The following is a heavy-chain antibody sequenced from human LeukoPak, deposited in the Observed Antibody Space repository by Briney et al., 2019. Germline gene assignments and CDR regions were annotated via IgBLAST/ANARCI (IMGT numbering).Heavy chain of an antibody. D-gene: IGHD3-22*01. J-gene: IGHJ5*02. CDR3: ARDIEDYYDSSGLFDP. CDR2: IIPILGIA. V-gene: IGHV1-69*04. CDR1: GGTFSSYA. Sequence: GASVKVSCKASGGTFSSYAISWVRPAPGQGLEWMGRIIPILGIANYAQKFQGRVTITADKSTSTAYMELSSLRSEDTAVYYCARDIEDYYDSSGLFDPWGQGTLVTVSS.